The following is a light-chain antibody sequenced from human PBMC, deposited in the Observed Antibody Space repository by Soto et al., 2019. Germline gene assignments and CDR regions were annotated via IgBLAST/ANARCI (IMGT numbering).Light chain of an antibody. Sequence: DIQMTQFPSTLSASVGDRVIITCRASQSISSWLAWYQQKPGKAPNLLIYDASTLESAVPSRFSGSGSGTEFTLTISSLQPDDCATYYCQQYNSYSYTFGQGTKLEIK. J-gene: IGKJ2*01. V-gene: IGKV1-5*01. CDR3: QQYNSYSYT. CDR2: DAS. CDR1: QSISSW.